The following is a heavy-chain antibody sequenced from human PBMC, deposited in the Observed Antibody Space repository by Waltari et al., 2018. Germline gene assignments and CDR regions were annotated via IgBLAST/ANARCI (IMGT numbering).Heavy chain of an antibody. Sequence: EVQLVESGGDLVQRGGSLRLSCAGSGFTFRSYAMSWVRQAPGKGLEWVSAIVGGSGDSTYYADSVKGRFTISRDNSKDTLYLQMNSLRAEDTAVYYCAKGDKIAVVPAAMLDWGQGTLVTVSS. V-gene: IGHV3-23*04. CDR3: AKGDKIAVVPAAMLD. D-gene: IGHD2-2*01. J-gene: IGHJ4*02. CDR2: IVGGSGDST. CDR1: GFTFRSYA.